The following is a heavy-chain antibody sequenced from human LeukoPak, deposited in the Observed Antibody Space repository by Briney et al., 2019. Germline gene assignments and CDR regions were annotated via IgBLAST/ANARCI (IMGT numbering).Heavy chain of an antibody. J-gene: IGHJ4*02. D-gene: IGHD1-26*01. V-gene: IGHV3-30-3*01. Sequence: GGSLRLSCAASGFIFSSYAMHWVRQAPGKGLEWVAVISFDGNNKYYADSVKGRFTLSRDNSKNTLYLQMNSLRAEDTAVYYCARDPVNSGSYKGSFDYWGQGTLVTVSS. CDR2: ISFDGNNK. CDR3: ARDPVNSGSYKGSFDY. CDR1: GFIFSSYA.